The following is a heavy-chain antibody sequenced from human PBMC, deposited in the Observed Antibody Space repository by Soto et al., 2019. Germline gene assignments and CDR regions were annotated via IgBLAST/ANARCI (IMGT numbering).Heavy chain of an antibody. CDR2: ISGTGGGT. D-gene: IGHD3-10*01. CDR1: GFTFSNYA. Sequence: GGSLRLSCAASGFTFSNYAMTWVRQAPGKGLEWVSVISGTGGGTNNADSAKGRFTTSRDNSRNTLYLQMNSLRAEDTAVYYCAKRAFYGSGIPNYYGMDVWGQGTAVTVSS. J-gene: IGHJ6*02. CDR3: AKRAFYGSGIPNYYGMDV. V-gene: IGHV3-23*01.